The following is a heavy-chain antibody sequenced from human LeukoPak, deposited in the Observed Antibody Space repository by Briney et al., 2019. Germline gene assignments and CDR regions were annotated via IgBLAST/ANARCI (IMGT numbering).Heavy chain of an antibody. V-gene: IGHV3-23*01. CDR2: ISGSGGST. CDR3: AKGGAYGSGPCFDY. D-gene: IGHD3-10*01. J-gene: IGHJ4*02. CDR1: GFTFSSYS. Sequence: GGSLRLSCAASGFTFSSYSMNWVRQAPGKGLEWVSAISGSGGSTYYADSVKGRFTISRDNSKNTLYLQMNSLRAEDTAVYYCAKGGAYGSGPCFDYWGQGTLVTVSS.